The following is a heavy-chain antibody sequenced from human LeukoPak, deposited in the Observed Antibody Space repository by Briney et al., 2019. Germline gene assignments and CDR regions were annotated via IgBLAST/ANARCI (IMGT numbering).Heavy chain of an antibody. Sequence: ASVKVSCKASGYTFTSYAMNWVRQAPGQGLEWMGGIIPIFGTANYAQKFQGRVTITADKSTSTAYMELSSLRSEDTAVYYCARVHETGYSSSWYGINWFDPWGQGTLVTVSS. CDR3: ARVHETGYSSSWYGINWFDP. D-gene: IGHD6-13*01. J-gene: IGHJ5*02. CDR1: GYTFTSYA. CDR2: IIPIFGTA. V-gene: IGHV1-69*06.